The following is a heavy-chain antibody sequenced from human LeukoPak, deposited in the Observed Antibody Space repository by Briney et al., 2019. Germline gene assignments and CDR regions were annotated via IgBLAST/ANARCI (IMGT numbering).Heavy chain of an antibody. CDR1: GYTFTGYY. D-gene: IGHD4-17*01. Sequence: ASVKVSCKASGYTFTGYYMHWVRQAPGQGLEWMGWINPNSGGTKFAQEFQDRVTMTRDTSISTAYMELSRLRYDDTAIYYCARVYTLTTLFDYWGQGTLVTVSS. CDR3: ARVYTLTTLFDY. V-gene: IGHV1-2*02. J-gene: IGHJ4*02. CDR2: INPNSGGT.